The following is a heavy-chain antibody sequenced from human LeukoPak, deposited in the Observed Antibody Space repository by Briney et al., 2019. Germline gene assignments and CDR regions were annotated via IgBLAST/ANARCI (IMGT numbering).Heavy chain of an antibody. V-gene: IGHV3-7*01. CDR2: IKQDGSEK. D-gene: IGHD6-13*01. Sequence: PGGSLRLSCAASGFTFSSYWMSWVRQAPGKGLEWVANIKQDGSEKYYLDSVKGRFTISRDNAKNSLYLQMNSLRAEDTAVYYCARDQPPYSSSWYFEPYYYYMDVWGKGTTVTISS. CDR3: ARDQPPYSSSWYFEPYYYYMDV. J-gene: IGHJ6*03. CDR1: GFTFSSYW.